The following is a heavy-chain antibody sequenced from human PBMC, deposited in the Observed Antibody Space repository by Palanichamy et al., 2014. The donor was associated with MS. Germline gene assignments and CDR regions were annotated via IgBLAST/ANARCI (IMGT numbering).Heavy chain of an antibody. V-gene: IGHV3-33*01. CDR1: GSTFSSYG. D-gene: IGHD3-10*01. CDR2: IWYDGSNK. Sequence: QVQLVESGGGVVQPGRSLRLSCAASGSTFSSYGMHWVRQAPGKGLEWVAVIWYDGSNKYYADSVKGRFTISRDNSKNTLYLQMNSLRAEDTAVYYCARDLSLMVRGVNVYGMDVWGQGTTVTVSS. CDR3: ARDLSLMVRGVNVYGMDV. J-gene: IGHJ6*02.